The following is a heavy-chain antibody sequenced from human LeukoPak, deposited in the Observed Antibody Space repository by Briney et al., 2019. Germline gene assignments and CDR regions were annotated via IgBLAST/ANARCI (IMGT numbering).Heavy chain of an antibody. CDR1: GFTFSSYA. D-gene: IGHD3-9*01. J-gene: IGHJ4*02. Sequence: GGSLRLSCAASGFTFSSYAMSWVRQAPGKGLEWVSAISGSGGGTYYADSVKGRFTISRDNSKNTLYLQMNSLRAEDTAVYYCAKKQYYDILTGYSNLCYFDYWGQGTLVTVSS. CDR2: ISGSGGGT. CDR3: AKKQYYDILTGYSNLCYFDY. V-gene: IGHV3-23*01.